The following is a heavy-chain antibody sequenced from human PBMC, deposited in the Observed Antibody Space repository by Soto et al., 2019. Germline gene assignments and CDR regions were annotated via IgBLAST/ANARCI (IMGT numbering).Heavy chain of an antibody. Sequence: SETLSLTCTVSGGSISSYYWSWIRQPPGKGLEWIGYIYYSGSTNYNPSLKSRVTISVDTSKNQFSLKLGSVTAADTAVYYCARVSSSWYDFDYWGQGTLVTVSS. D-gene: IGHD6-13*01. CDR2: IYYSGST. CDR3: ARVSSSWYDFDY. J-gene: IGHJ4*02. V-gene: IGHV4-59*01. CDR1: GGSISSYY.